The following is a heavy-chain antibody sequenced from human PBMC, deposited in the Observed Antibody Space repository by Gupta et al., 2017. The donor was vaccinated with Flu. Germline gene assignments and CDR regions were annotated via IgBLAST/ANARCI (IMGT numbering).Heavy chain of an antibody. CDR2: INHSGST. J-gene: IGHJ4*02. V-gene: IGHV4-34*01. CDR3: ARGGDYYDSSGYYFLY. Sequence: YYWSWIRQPPGKGLEWIGEINHSGSTNYNPSLKSRVTISVDTSKNQFSLKLSSVTAADTAVYYCARGGDYYDSSGYYFLYWGQGTLVTVSS. D-gene: IGHD3-22*01. CDR1: YY.